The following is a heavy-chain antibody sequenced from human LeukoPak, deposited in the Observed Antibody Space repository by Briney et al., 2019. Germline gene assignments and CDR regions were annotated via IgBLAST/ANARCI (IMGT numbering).Heavy chain of an antibody. CDR2: ISSSGSTI. Sequence: PGGSLRLSYAASGFTFSSYSMSWIRQAPGKGLEWVSYISSSGSTIYYADSVKGRFTISRDNAKNSLYLQMNSLRAEDTAVYYCARDITGRDKAFDYWGQGTLVTVSS. CDR3: ARDITGRDKAFDY. V-gene: IGHV3-48*04. CDR1: GFTFSSYS. J-gene: IGHJ4*02. D-gene: IGHD5-18*01.